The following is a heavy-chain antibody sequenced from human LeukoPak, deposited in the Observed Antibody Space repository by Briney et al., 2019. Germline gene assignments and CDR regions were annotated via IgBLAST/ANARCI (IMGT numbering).Heavy chain of an antibody. CDR1: GYTFTSYA. CDR2: ISVYNANT. D-gene: IGHD3-10*01. J-gene: IGHJ4*02. CDR3: ARGKDYYGSGPFDY. V-gene: IGHV1-18*01. Sequence: ASVKVSCKASGYTFTSYALIWVRQAPGQGLEWMGWISVYNANTNYAQKYQGRVTMATDTSTTTAYMELRGLRSDDTAVYYCARGKDYYGSGPFDYWGQGALVTVSS.